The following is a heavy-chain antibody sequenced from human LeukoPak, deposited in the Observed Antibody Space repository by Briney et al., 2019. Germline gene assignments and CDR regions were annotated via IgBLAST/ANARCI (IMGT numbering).Heavy chain of an antibody. Sequence: PGGSLRLSCAASGFTFDDYAMPWVRHAPGKGLEWVSGISWNSGSIGYADSVKGRFTISRDNAKNSLYLQMNSLRAEDTALYYCAKGGTAVADYYFDYWGQGTLVTVSS. D-gene: IGHD6-19*01. V-gene: IGHV3-9*01. J-gene: IGHJ4*02. CDR3: AKGGTAVADYYFDY. CDR2: ISWNSGSI. CDR1: GFTFDDYA.